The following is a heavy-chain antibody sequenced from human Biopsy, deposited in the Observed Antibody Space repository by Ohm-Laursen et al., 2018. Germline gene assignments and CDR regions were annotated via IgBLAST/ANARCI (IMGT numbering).Heavy chain of an antibody. CDR2: IRSKVNNYAT. CDR1: GFTFGDSA. Sequence: SLRLSCSASGFTFGDSAMHWVRQASGKGLEWIGRIRSKVNNYATAYAASVTGRFTISRDDSKNTAYLQMNSLKTEDTAVYYCTTYDNSGDYRDYWGQGTPVTVSS. D-gene: IGHD4-23*01. V-gene: IGHV3-73*01. J-gene: IGHJ4*02. CDR3: TTYDNSGDYRDY.